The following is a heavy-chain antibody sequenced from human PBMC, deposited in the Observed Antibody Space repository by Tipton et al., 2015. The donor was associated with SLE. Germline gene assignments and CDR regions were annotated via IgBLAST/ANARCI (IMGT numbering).Heavy chain of an antibody. CDR1: GGSFSSGNNF. D-gene: IGHD2-15*01. CDR2: IYVSGST. J-gene: IGHJ3*02. Sequence: TLSLTCTVSGGSFSSGNNFWTWIRQPAGKGLEWIGRIYVSGSTDYNPSLKSRVTISLDTSKKQLSLRLTSVTAADTAMYYCARGGGGAFDIWGQGTMVTVSS. V-gene: IGHV4-61*02. CDR3: ARGGGGAFDI.